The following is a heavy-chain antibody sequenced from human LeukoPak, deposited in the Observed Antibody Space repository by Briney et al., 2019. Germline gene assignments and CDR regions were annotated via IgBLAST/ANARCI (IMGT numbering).Heavy chain of an antibody. Sequence: PGGSLRLSCAASGFTFSNYWMSWVRQAPGKGLEWVANIRQDGNEKYYVVSVKGRFTISRDNAKISLYLQMNSLRAEDTAIYYCARDVRLRSMDVWGQGTTVTVSS. CDR1: GFTFSNYW. J-gene: IGHJ6*02. CDR2: IRQDGNEK. V-gene: IGHV3-7*03. D-gene: IGHD3-10*02. CDR3: ARDVRLRSMDV.